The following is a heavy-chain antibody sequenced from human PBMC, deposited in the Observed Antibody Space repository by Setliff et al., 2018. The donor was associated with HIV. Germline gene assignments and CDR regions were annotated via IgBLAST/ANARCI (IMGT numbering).Heavy chain of an antibody. Sequence: GGSLRLSCAASGFSFSSYSMNWVRQAPGKGLEWVASISSSRSYISYADSVKGRFTISRDNAKNSLYLQMNSPRAEDTAVYYCARVVTGSGSYYNGYFDNWGQGTL. D-gene: IGHD3-10*01. J-gene: IGHJ4*02. CDR1: GFSFSSYS. V-gene: IGHV3-21*01. CDR2: ISSSRSYI. CDR3: ARVVTGSGSYYNGYFDN.